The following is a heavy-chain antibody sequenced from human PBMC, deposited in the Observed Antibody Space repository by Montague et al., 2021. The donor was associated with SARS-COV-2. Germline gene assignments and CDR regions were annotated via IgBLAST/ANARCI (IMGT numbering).Heavy chain of an antibody. Sequence: SLRLSCAASGFIFSSYEMNWVRQAPGKGLEWISYISSSGGGSTKHYTDXVKGRFTISRDNAKNSLYLQMNGLRVEDTAIYYCARDRDWDDWCGMDVWGQGTTVTVSS. CDR1: GFIFSSYE. V-gene: IGHV3-48*03. CDR2: ISSSGGGSTK. D-gene: IGHD2-21*01. CDR3: ARDRDWDDWCGMDV. J-gene: IGHJ6*02.